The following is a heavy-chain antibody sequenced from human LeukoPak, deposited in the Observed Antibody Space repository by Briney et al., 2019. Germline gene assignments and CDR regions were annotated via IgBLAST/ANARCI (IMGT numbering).Heavy chain of an antibody. V-gene: IGHV4-34*01. D-gene: IGHD5-18*01. CDR3: ARGRGYSYGYLVARYSDL. Sequence: PSETLSLTCAVYGGSFSGYYWSWIRQPPGKGLEWIGEINHSGSTNYNPSLKSRVTISVDTSKNQFSLKLSSVTAADTAVYYCARGRGYSYGYLVARYSDLWGRGTLVTVSS. CDR2: INHSGST. J-gene: IGHJ2*01. CDR1: GGSFSGYY.